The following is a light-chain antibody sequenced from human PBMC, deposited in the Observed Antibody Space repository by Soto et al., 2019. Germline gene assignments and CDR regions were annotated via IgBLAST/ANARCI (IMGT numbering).Light chain of an antibody. V-gene: IGLV3-1*01. CDR2: QDN. Sequence: SYELTQPPSVSVSPGQTASITCSGGKLGDKYAFWYQQKPGQSPVLVIYQDNKRPSGIPERFSGSNSGNTATLTISGTQALDEADYFCQAWATNTVVFGGGTKLTVL. CDR3: QAWATNTVV. J-gene: IGLJ2*01. CDR1: KLGDKY.